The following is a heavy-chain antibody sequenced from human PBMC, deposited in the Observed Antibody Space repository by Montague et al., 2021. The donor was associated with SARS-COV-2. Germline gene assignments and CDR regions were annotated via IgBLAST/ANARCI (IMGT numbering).Heavy chain of an antibody. V-gene: IGHV4-31*03. CDR3: ARVGITMVVVVEAFDI. D-gene: IGHD3-22*01. CDR1: GGSISSGGYY. J-gene: IGHJ3*02. CDR2: ISYSGST. Sequence: TLSLTCTVSGGSISSGGYYWSWIRQHPGKGLEWIGNISYSGSTYYNPSLKSRVTISVDTSKNQFSLKLSSVTAADTAVYYCARVGITMVVVVEAFDIWGQGTMVTVSS.